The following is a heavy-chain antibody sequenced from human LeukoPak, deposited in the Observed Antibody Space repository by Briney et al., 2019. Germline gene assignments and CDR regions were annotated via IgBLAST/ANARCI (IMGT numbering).Heavy chain of an antibody. CDR3: AKDLQLSD. V-gene: IGHV3-30*18. J-gene: IGHJ4*02. CDR2: ISYDGSNK. Sequence: PGGSLRLSCAASGFTFSSYGVHWVRQAPGKGLEWVAVISYDGSNKYYADSVKGRFTISRDNSKNTLYLQMNSLRAEDTAVYYCAKDLQLSDWGQGTLVTVSS. D-gene: IGHD5-18*01. CDR1: GFTFSSYG.